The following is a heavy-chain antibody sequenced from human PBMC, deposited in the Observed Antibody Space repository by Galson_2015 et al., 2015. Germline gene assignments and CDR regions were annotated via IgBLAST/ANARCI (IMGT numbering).Heavy chain of an antibody. D-gene: IGHD6-6*01. V-gene: IGHV3-30-3*01. CDR3: ARVGGDIAARTWGYFDY. CDR1: GSTFSSYA. Sequence: SLRLSCAASGSTFSSYAMHWVRQAPGKGLEWVAVISYDGSNKFYADSVKGRFTISRDNSKNTLHLQMNSLRPEDTAVYYCARVGGDIAARTWGYFDYWGQGTLVTVSS. CDR2: ISYDGSNK. J-gene: IGHJ4*02.